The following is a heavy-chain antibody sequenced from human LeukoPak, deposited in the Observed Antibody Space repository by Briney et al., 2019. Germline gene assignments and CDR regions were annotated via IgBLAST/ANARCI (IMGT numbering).Heavy chain of an antibody. CDR2: INSDGSST. J-gene: IGHJ4*02. Sequence: GGSLRLSCAASGFTFSSYWMHWVRQAPGKGLVWVSRINSDGSSTSYADSVKGRFTISRDNSKNTLYLQMNSLRAEDTAVYYCAKAGYCSSTSCYTYYFDYWGQGTLVTVSS. CDR1: GFTFSSYW. D-gene: IGHD2-2*02. V-gene: IGHV3-74*01. CDR3: AKAGYCSSTSCYTYYFDY.